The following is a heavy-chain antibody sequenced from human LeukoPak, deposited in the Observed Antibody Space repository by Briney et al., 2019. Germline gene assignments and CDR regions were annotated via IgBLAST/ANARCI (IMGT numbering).Heavy chain of an antibody. J-gene: IGHJ5*02. V-gene: IGHV4-34*01. CDR3: ARVWFGELSAFDP. D-gene: IGHD3-10*01. CDR2: INHSGST. Sequence: SETLSLTCAVYGGSFSGYYWSWIRQPPGKGLEWTGEINHSGSTNYNPSLKSRVTISVDTSKNQFSLKLSSVTAADTAVYYCARVWFGELSAFDPWGQGTLVAVSS. CDR1: GGSFSGYY.